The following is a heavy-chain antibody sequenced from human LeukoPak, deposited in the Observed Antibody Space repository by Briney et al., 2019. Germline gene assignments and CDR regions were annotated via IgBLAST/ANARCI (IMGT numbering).Heavy chain of an antibody. Sequence: SETLSLTCTVSGGSISSYYWSWIRQPPGKGLEWIGEINHSGSTNYNPSLKSRVTISVDTSKNQFSLKLSSVTAADTAVYYCARGPAYYYDSSGYSENAFDIWGQGTMVTVSS. CDR1: GGSISSYY. D-gene: IGHD3-22*01. J-gene: IGHJ3*02. CDR3: ARGPAYYYDSSGYSENAFDI. CDR2: INHSGST. V-gene: IGHV4-34*01.